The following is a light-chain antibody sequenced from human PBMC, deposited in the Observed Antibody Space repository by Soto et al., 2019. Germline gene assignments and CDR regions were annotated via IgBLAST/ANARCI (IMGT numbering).Light chain of an antibody. CDR2: GAS. Sequence: EIVLTQSPGTLSLSPGGRATLSCRASQGVRSSYLAWYQQRPGQAPRLLIFGASFRATGIPDRFSGSGSGTDSTPIISRLAPEVFAVYYCQHYGSPRTFGGGTKVEIK. CDR3: QHYGSPRT. V-gene: IGKV3-20*01. J-gene: IGKJ4*01. CDR1: QGVRSSY.